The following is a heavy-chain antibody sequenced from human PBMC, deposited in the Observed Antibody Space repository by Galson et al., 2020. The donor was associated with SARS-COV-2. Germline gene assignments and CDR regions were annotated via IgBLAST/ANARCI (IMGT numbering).Heavy chain of an antibody. CDR2: IRANNGNT. Sequence: ASVKVSCQAPGYTLTTYGISWVRQAPGQGLEWMGWIRANNGNTHYAQKLQRKVTMTTDTYTSTAYMELRSLRSDDTAVYYCARVFPSGSGSYAAFDIWGQGTLVTVSS. D-gene: IGHD3-10*01. V-gene: IGHV1-18*04. CDR3: ARVFPSGSGSYAAFDI. J-gene: IGHJ3*02. CDR1: GYTLTTYG.